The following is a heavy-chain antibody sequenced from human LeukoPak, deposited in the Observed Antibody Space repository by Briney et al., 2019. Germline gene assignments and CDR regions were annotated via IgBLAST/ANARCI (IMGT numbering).Heavy chain of an antibody. CDR3: ARDLGTPPYFYYYMDV. Sequence: SETLSLTCTVSGGSISGYYWSWIRQPAGKGLEWIGRVYASGSTNYNPSLKSRVTMSVDTSKIQFSLKLSSVTAADTAVYYCARDLGTPPYFYYYMDVWGKGTTVTVSS. V-gene: IGHV4-4*07. CDR2: VYASGST. D-gene: IGHD6-13*01. J-gene: IGHJ6*03. CDR1: GGSISGYY.